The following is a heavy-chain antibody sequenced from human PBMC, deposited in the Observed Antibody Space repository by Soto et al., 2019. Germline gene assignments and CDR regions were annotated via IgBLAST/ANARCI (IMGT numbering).Heavy chain of an antibody. J-gene: IGHJ4*02. CDR3: ASHTYYYDSSGYYPPAFDY. CDR2: ISSSSSTI. D-gene: IGHD3-22*01. Sequence: EGSLRLSCAASGFTFSSYSMNWVRQAPGKGLEWVSYISSSSSTIYYADSVKGRFTISRDNAKNSLYLQMNSLRDEDTAVYYCASHTYYYDSSGYYPPAFDYWGQGTLVTVSS. CDR1: GFTFSSYS. V-gene: IGHV3-48*02.